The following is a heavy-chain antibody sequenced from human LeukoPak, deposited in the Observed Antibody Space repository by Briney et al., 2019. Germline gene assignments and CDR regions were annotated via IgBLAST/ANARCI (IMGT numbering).Heavy chain of an antibody. CDR2: MSYDGSNK. D-gene: IGHD3-3*01. V-gene: IGHV3-30-3*01. Sequence: GGSLRLSCAASGFTFSTYTIHWVRQAPGKGLEWVAVMSYDGSNKYYADSVKGRFTISRDNSKSTLYLQMNSLRPEDTAVYYCARDRAIFGVVKGAFDYWGQGTLVTVSS. CDR3: ARDRAIFGVVKGAFDY. J-gene: IGHJ4*02. CDR1: GFTFSTYT.